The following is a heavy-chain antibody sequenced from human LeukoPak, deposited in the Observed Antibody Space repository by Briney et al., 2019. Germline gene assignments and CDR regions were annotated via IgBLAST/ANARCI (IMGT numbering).Heavy chain of an antibody. CDR2: IRYDGSNK. CDR3: AKEPRYGSGSYRAFDI. V-gene: IGHV3-30*02. CDR1: GFTFSSYG. Sequence: GGSLRLSCAASGFTFSSYGMHWVRQAPGKGLEWVAFIRYDGSNKYYADSVKGRFTISRDNSKNTLYLLLNSLRAEDTAVYYCAKEPRYGSGSYRAFDIWGQGTMVTVSS. D-gene: IGHD3-10*01. J-gene: IGHJ3*02.